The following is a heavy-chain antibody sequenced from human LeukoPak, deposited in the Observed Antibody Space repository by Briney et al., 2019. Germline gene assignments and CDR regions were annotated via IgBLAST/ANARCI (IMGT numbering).Heavy chain of an antibody. Sequence: SVKVSCKASGGTFSSYAINWVRQAPGQGLEWMGRIVPIFGTTNYAQKFQGRVAITTDESTSTAYMELSSLRSEDTAVYYCARDRGERGSSWSLPAHGFDIWGQGTMVTVSS. J-gene: IGHJ3*02. CDR2: IVPIFGTT. CDR1: GGTFSSYA. D-gene: IGHD6-13*01. CDR3: ARDRGERGSSWSLPAHGFDI. V-gene: IGHV1-69*05.